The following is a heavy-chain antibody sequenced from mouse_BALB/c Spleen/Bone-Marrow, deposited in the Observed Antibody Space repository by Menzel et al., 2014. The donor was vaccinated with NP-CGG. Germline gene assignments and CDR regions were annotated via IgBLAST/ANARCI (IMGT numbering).Heavy chain of an antibody. V-gene: IGHV5-9-3*01. CDR2: ISSGGSYT. Sequence: EVKVVDSGGGLVKPGGSLKLSCAASGFTFSSYAMSWVRRTPEKRLEWVATISSGGSYTYYPDSVKGRFTISRDNAKNTLYLQMSSLRSEDTAMYYCARSGVCGYYFGGQGTTLTVSS. J-gene: IGHJ2*01. CDR3: ARSGVCGYYF. CDR1: GFTFSSYA. D-gene: IGHD2-3*01.